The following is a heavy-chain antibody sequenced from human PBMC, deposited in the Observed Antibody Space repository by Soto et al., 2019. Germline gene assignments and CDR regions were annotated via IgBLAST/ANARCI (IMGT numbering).Heavy chain of an antibody. CDR1: GFSLSNARMG. J-gene: IGHJ4*02. CDR2: IFSNDEK. Sequence: SGPTLVNPTETLTLTCTVSGFSLSNARMGVSWIRQPPGKALEWLAHIFSNDEKSYSTSLKSRLTISKDTSKSQVVLTMTNMDPVDTATYYCARTSGYDFWSGYSNPWGQGTLVTVSS. V-gene: IGHV2-26*01. CDR3: ARTSGYDFWSGYSNP. D-gene: IGHD3-3*01.